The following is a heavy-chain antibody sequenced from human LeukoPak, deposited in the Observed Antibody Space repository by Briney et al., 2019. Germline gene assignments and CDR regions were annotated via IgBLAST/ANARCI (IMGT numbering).Heavy chain of an antibody. CDR3: AKNRDYGSGSYRPNWFDP. D-gene: IGHD3-10*01. CDR2: IKQDGSEK. CDR1: GFTFSSYW. J-gene: IGHJ5*02. V-gene: IGHV3-7*01. Sequence: AGGSLGLSCAASGFTFSSYWMSWVRQAPGKGLEWVANIKQDGSEKYYVDSVKGRFTISRDNAKNSLYLQMNSLRAEDTAVYYCAKNRDYGSGSYRPNWFDPWGQGTLVTVSS.